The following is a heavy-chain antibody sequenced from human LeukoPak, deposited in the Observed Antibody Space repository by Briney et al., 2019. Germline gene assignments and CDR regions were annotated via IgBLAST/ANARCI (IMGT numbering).Heavy chain of an antibody. Sequence: SETLSLTCAVYGGSFSNYYWSWIRQPPGKGLEWIGEINHSGSTNYNPSLTSRVTISVDTSKNQFSLKLSSVTAADTAVYYCAREAFTMVRGVIIESYYNYYGMDVWGKGTTVTVSS. D-gene: IGHD3-10*01. V-gene: IGHV4-34*01. J-gene: IGHJ6*04. CDR3: AREAFTMVRGVIIESYYNYYGMDV. CDR2: INHSGST. CDR1: GGSFSNYY.